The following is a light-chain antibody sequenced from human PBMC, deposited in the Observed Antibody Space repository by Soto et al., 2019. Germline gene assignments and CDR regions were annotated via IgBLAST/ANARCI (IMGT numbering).Light chain of an antibody. CDR2: GAS. CDR3: QQYGSVPLT. J-gene: IGKJ4*01. CDR1: ESVSINY. Sequence: EIVLTQSPGTLSLSPGERATLSCRASESVSINYLAWYQQKPGQAPRLLISGASSRATGIPDRFSGSGSGADFTLTINRLEPEDFAVYYCQQYGSVPLTFGGGTKVEIK. V-gene: IGKV3-20*01.